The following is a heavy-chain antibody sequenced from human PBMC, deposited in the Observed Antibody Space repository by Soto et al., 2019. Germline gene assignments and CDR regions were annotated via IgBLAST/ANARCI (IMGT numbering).Heavy chain of an antibody. CDR3: ARDRGPSSGYYPDWLDP. D-gene: IGHD3-22*01. V-gene: IGHV1-69*14. Sequence: QVQLVQSGAEVKKPGSSVKVSCKASGGTFSSYAITWVRQAPGQGLEWMGGIIPIFGTANYAQKFQGRVTISADKSTSTAYMELSSLRSEDTAVYYCARDRGPSSGYYPDWLDPWGQGTLVTVSS. CDR1: GGTFSSYA. CDR2: IIPIFGTA. J-gene: IGHJ5*02.